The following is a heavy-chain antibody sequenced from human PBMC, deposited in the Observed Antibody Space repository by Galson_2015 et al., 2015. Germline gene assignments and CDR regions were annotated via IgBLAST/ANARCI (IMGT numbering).Heavy chain of an antibody. D-gene: IGHD3-16*01. CDR3: ASDPGQFDYVWGSYFDY. V-gene: IGHV3-33*01. CDR1: GFSFSYYG. Sequence: SLRLSCAASGFSFSYYGMHWVRQAPGKGLEWVAVIHYDGGNKNYADSVKGRFTISRDNSRNTLYLQMNSLRAEDTAVYYCASDPGQFDYVWGSYFDYWGQGDLVTVSP. CDR2: IHYDGGNK. J-gene: IGHJ4*02.